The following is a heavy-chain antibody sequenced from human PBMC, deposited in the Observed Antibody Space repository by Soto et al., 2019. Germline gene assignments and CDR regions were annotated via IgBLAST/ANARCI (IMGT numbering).Heavy chain of an antibody. CDR3: ARGPSSLTGYFRETYYYYYMDV. D-gene: IGHD3-9*01. CDR1: GYTFTSYG. Sequence: ASVKVSCKASGYTFTSYGISWVRQAPGQGLEWMGWISAYNGNTNYAQKLQGRVTMTTDTSTSAAYMELRSLRSEDTAVYYCARGPSSLTGYFRETYYYYYMDVWGKGTTVTVSS. CDR2: ISAYNGNT. J-gene: IGHJ6*03. V-gene: IGHV1-18*01.